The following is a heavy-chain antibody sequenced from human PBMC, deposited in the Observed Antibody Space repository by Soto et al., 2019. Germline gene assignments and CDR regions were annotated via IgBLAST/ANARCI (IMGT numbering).Heavy chain of an antibody. CDR2: VRTKVNSYAT. Sequence: GGSLRLSCAASGFTFSSYAMSWVRQASGKRLEWVGRVRTKVNSYATTYAASVKGRFTISRDDSKNTAYLQMNSLKTEDTAVYYCTSSIFGVIITRNYWGQGTVVTVSS. D-gene: IGHD3-3*02. V-gene: IGHV3-73*01. CDR1: GFTFSSYA. CDR3: TSSIFGVIITRNY. J-gene: IGHJ4*02.